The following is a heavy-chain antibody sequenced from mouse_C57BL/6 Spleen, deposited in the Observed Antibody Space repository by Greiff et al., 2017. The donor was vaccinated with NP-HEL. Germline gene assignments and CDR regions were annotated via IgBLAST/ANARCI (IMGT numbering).Heavy chain of an antibody. V-gene: IGHV1-69*01. Sequence: QVQLKQPGAELVMPGASVKLSCKASGYTFTSYWMHWVKQRPGQGLEWIGEIDPSDSYTNYNQKFKGKSTLTVDKSSSTAYMQLSSLTSEDSAVYYCARSTLPRYAMDYWGQGTSVTVSS. D-gene: IGHD5-5*01. CDR1: GYTFTSYW. CDR3: ARSTLPRYAMDY. J-gene: IGHJ4*01. CDR2: IDPSDSYT.